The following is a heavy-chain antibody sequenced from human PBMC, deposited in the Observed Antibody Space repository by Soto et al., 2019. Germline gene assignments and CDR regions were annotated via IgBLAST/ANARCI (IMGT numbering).Heavy chain of an antibody. J-gene: IGHJ3*01. CDR2: ISNDGSDK. Sequence: QVQLVESGGGVVQPGRSLRLSCAASGFTFNNYGMHWARQAPGKGLEWVAAISNDGSDKYYADSVKGRLTISRDNSKNTVFLEMGRPRAEGTAVLFCAKDQARAASHGIDWGQGTMVTVSS. V-gene: IGHV3-30*18. CDR1: GFTFNNYG. D-gene: IGHD6-13*01. CDR3: AKDQARAASHGID.